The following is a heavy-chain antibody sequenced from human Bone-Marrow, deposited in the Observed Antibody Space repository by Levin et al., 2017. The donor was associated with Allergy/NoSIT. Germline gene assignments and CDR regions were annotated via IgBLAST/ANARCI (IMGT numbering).Heavy chain of an antibody. Sequence: ETLSLTCAASGFTFNTYWINWVRQAPGKGLECVANIKYDGSEKNYADSVKGRFTISRDNAKNSLFLQMNSLGVEDTAVYYCARNRGWETIDSWGQGTLVIVSS. V-gene: IGHV3-7*01. D-gene: IGHD1-26*01. CDR1: GFTFNTYW. CDR3: ARNRGWETIDS. CDR2: IKYDGSEK. J-gene: IGHJ4*02.